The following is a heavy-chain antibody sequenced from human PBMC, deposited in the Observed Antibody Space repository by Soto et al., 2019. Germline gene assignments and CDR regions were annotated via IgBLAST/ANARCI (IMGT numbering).Heavy chain of an antibody. CDR2: ITADGAAT. D-gene: IGHD3-10*02. CDR3: AQGTHRFTMS. J-gene: IGHJ4*02. CDR1: GFTFSSHA. Sequence: GGSLRLSCAASGFTFSSHAMSWVRQAPEKGLEWVSAITADGAATYYSDSVKGRFTISRDNSKNTVFLQLNSLRAEDTALYFCAQGTHRFTMSWGLGTLVTVSS. V-gene: IGHV3-23*01.